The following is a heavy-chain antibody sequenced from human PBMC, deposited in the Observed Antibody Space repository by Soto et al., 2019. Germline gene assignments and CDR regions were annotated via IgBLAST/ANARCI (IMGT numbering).Heavy chain of an antibody. V-gene: IGHV3-23*01. J-gene: IGHJ1*01. CDR2: ISGSGGST. CDR3: AKDQVTYYYDSSGYYGHFQH. Sequence: GGSLRLSCAASGFTFSSYAMSWVRQAPGKGLEWVPAISGSGGSTYYADSVKGRFTISRDNSKNTLYLQMNSLRAEDTAVYYCAKDQVTYYYDSSGYYGHFQHWGQGTLVTVSS. D-gene: IGHD3-22*01. CDR1: GFTFSSYA.